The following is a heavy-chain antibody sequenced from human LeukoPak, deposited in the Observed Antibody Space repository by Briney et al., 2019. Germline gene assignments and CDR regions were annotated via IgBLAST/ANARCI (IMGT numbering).Heavy chain of an antibody. CDR3: AAGYCSGGSCYPYYYYGMDV. D-gene: IGHD2-15*01. CDR2: IVVGSGNT. V-gene: IGHV1-58*01. Sequence: SVKVSCKASGFTFTSSAVQWVRQARGQRLEWIGWIVVGSGNTYYAQKFQERVTITRDMSTSTAYMELSSLRSEDTAVYYCAAGYCSGGSCYPYYYYGMDVWGQGTTVTVSS. J-gene: IGHJ6*02. CDR1: GFTFTSSA.